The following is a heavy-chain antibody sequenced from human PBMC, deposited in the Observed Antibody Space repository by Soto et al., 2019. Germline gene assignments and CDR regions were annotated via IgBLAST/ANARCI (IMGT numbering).Heavy chain of an antibody. J-gene: IGHJ6*02. CDR1: GYTFTSYD. CDR2: INPNSGNT. D-gene: IGHD3-3*01. V-gene: IGHV1-8*01. Sequence: GXSVKVSCKASGYTFTSYDINWVRQATGQGLEWMGWINPNSGNTGYAQKFQGRVTMTRNTSISTAYMELSSLRFEDTAVYYCARVRDYDFWSGYSGYYGMDVWGQGTTVTGSS. CDR3: ARVRDYDFWSGYSGYYGMDV.